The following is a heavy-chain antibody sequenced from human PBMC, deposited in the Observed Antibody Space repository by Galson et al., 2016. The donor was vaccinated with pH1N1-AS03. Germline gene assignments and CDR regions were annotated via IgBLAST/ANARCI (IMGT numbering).Heavy chain of an antibody. J-gene: IGHJ3*02. D-gene: IGHD2-15*01. Sequence: SVKVSCKASGYTFSTYGVSWVRRAPGQGLEWMGWISGYDDDTNYAQNVAGRVTMTTDKSTSTVYMELRSLRSDDTAVYYCARDRGFRPDTFDIWGQGTWVTVSS. CDR2: ISGYDDDT. CDR3: ARDRGFRPDTFDI. V-gene: IGHV1-18*04. CDR1: GYTFSTYG.